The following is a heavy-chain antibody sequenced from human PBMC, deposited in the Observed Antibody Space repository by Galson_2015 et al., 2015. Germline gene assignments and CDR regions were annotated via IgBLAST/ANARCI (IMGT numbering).Heavy chain of an antibody. D-gene: IGHD3-10*01. CDR3: TTPLWLGELPGGRTFDL. V-gene: IGHV1-24*01. CDR1: RYTLSEIC. J-gene: IGHJ4*02. Sequence: SVKVSCKVSRYTLSEICIHWVRQAPGEGLGWMGGFDPEDGETNYAQKFQGRVTMTEDTSTDTAYMELSSLRSEDTAVYYCTTPLWLGELPGGRTFDLWGQGTLVTVSS. CDR2: FDPEDGET.